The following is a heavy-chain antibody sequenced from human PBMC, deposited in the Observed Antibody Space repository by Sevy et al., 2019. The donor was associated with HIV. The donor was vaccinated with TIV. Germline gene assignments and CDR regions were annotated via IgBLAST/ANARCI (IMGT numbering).Heavy chain of an antibody. D-gene: IGHD6-19*01. J-gene: IGHJ4*02. Sequence: SETLSLTCTVSGDSISSYYWSRIRQPPRKGLEWIGYLYYSGITNYTPSLKSRVTISGDTSKNQFSLKLSSVTAADTAVYYCARGLAYYFDYWGQGTLVTVSS. CDR1: GDSISSYY. CDR2: LYYSGIT. V-gene: IGHV4-59*01. CDR3: ARGLAYYFDY.